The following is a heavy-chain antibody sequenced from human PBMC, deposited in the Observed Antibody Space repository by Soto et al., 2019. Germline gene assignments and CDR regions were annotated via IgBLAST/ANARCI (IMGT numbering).Heavy chain of an antibody. D-gene: IGHD6-19*01. CDR1: GFAFSDAW. Sequence: EVHLVESGGGLVKPGGSLRLSCAASGFAFSDAWMSWVRQAPGKGLEWVGRIKSKTNGETTDYAAPVEGRFTISRDDSNNTLYLQMNSLKTEDTAVYYCTTPFRSGWYYDAFDIWGQGTVVTVSS. V-gene: IGHV3-15*01. J-gene: IGHJ3*02. CDR2: IKSKTNGETT. CDR3: TTPFRSGWYYDAFDI.